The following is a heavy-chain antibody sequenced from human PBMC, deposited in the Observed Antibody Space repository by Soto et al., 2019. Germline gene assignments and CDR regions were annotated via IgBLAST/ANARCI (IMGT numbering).Heavy chain of an antibody. J-gene: IGHJ6*03. CDR1: GFTFSSFA. Sequence: EVQLVESGGVLVQPGGSLRLSCAASGFTFSSFAMNWVRQAPGKGLEWVSYITGSSNIYYADSVKGRFTVSSDNAKNSLYLQMNNLRAEDTAVYHCARVRVEFWSVSQSNHYYHMDVWGKGTTVTVSS. V-gene: IGHV3-48*01. CDR3: ARVRVEFWSVSQSNHYYHMDV. CDR2: ITGSSNI. D-gene: IGHD3-3*01.